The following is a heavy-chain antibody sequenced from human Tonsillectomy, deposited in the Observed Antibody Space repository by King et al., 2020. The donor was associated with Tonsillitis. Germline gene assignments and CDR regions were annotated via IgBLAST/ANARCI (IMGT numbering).Heavy chain of an antibody. Sequence: QLVQSGGGLVRPGGSLRLSCAASGFTFSSYSIHWVRQAPGKGLEWVSYISSSGSSIYYADSVKGRFTISRDNAKNSLYLQMNSLRAEDTAVYYCARGLVGRRGDYGMDVWGQGTTVTVSS. CDR1: GFTFSSYS. J-gene: IGHJ6*02. CDR2: ISSSGSSI. V-gene: IGHV3-48*01. CDR3: ARGLVGRRGDYGMDV. D-gene: IGHD1-1*01.